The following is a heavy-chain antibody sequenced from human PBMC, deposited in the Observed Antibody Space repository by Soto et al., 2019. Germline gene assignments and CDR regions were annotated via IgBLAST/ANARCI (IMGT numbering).Heavy chain of an antibody. V-gene: IGHV4-39*01. D-gene: IGHD1-26*01. J-gene: IGHJ4*02. CDR2: IYYSGST. Sequence: PSETLSLTCTVSGGSISSGGYYWSWIRQHPGTGLEWIGRIYYSGSTYYNTSLKSRVTISVDTSKNQFSLKLSSVTAADTAVYYCARLFPHSGSYLDYWGQGTLVTSPQ. CDR1: GGSISSGGYY. CDR3: ARLFPHSGSYLDY.